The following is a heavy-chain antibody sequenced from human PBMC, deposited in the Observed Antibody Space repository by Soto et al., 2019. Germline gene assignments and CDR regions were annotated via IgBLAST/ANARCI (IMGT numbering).Heavy chain of an antibody. CDR3: AKDSRLWDSSGYYGGPFDY. Sequence: GGSLRLSCAVSGFTFDDYAMHWVRQAPGKGQEWVSGISWNSGSIGYADSVKGRFTISRDNAKNSLYLQMNSLRAEDTALYYCAKDSRLWDSSGYYGGPFDYWGQGTLVTVSS. CDR2: ISWNSGSI. J-gene: IGHJ4*02. CDR1: GFTFDDYA. D-gene: IGHD3-22*01. V-gene: IGHV3-9*01.